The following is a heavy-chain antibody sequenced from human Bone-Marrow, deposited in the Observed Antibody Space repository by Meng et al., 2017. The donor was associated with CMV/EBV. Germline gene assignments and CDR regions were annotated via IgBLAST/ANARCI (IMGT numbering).Heavy chain of an antibody. J-gene: IGHJ5*02. D-gene: IGHD3-3*01. Sequence: ASVKVSCKASGYTFTSYDINWVRQATGQGLEWMGWMNPNSGNTGYAQKFQGRVTITRNTSISTAYMGLSSLRSEDTAVYYCARGPHYDFWSGYFGDWFDPWGQGTLVTVSS. CDR2: MNPNSGNT. V-gene: IGHV1-8*03. CDR1: GYTFTSYD. CDR3: ARGPHYDFWSGYFGDWFDP.